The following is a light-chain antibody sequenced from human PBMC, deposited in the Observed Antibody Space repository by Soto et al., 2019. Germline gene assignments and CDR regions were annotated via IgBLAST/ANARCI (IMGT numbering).Light chain of an antibody. Sequence: DIQVTQSPSTLSASVGDRVTITCRASQNINNWLAWYQQKPGKAPKLLIYKASTLDSGIPARFSGSGSGTDFTLTISSLQPDDFASYYCQVYNTYFGPATTVDI. CDR2: KAS. CDR3: QVYNTY. J-gene: IGKJ3*01. CDR1: QNINNW. V-gene: IGKV1-5*03.